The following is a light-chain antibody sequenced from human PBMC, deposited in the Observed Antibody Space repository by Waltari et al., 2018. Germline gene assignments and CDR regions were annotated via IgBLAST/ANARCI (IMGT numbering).Light chain of an antibody. CDR3: YSTDSSGNHRV. V-gene: IGLV3-10*01. J-gene: IGLJ3*02. Sequence: SYELTQPPSVSLSPGQTARITCSGDDFPKKYAYWYQQKPGQAPVVVIYEDTKRPSGIPERFSGSSSGTMATFTISGAQVEDEADYYCYSTDSSGNHRVFGRGTKLTVL. CDR1: DFPKKY. CDR2: EDT.